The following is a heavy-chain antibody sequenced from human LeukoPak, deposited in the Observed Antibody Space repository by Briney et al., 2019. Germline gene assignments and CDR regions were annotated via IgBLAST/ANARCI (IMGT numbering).Heavy chain of an antibody. V-gene: IGHV5-51*01. J-gene: IGHJ4*02. D-gene: IGHD1-26*01. CDR3: ARGGGSYSSFMQFDF. CDR1: GYNFNTYW. Sequence: GESLKISCKGSGYNFNTYWVAWVRQMPGKGLEWMGIIHPVDSDIRYSPSFQGQVTISADRSINTAYLQWSSLKASDTAMYYCARGGGSYSSFMQFDFWGQGTLVTVSS. CDR2: IHPVDSDI.